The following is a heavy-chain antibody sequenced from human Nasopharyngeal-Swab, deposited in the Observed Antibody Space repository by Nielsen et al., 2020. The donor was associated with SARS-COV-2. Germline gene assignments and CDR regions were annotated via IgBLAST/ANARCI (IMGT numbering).Heavy chain of an antibody. CDR2: IGDKDLNYAT. J-gene: IGHJ4*02. CDR3: TTHFYFDY. Sequence: GESLKISCAASGFIFSSSAIHWVRQASGKGLDCFGRIGDKDLNYATTYGASVQGRFTISRDDSKNTAFLQMHSLKTEDTALYYCTTHFYFDYWGQGTLVTVSS. V-gene: IGHV3-73*01. CDR1: GFIFSSSA.